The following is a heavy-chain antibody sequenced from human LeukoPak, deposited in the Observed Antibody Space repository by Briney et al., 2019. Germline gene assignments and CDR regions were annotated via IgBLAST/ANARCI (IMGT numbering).Heavy chain of an antibody. CDR1: GFTFSDYS. CDR2: ISFSVNTK. J-gene: IGHJ4*02. D-gene: IGHD2-21*02. Sequence: PGGSLRLSCAASGFTFSDYSMNWVRQAPGKGLEWVSYISFSVNTKYYGDSVKGRFTISRDNAKNSLYLHMDSLRAEDTAVYYCAKDVTETFDYWGQGTLVTVSS. CDR3: AKDVTETFDY. V-gene: IGHV3-48*04.